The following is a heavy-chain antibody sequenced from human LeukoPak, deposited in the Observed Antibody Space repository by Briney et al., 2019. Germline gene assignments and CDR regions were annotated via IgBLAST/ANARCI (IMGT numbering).Heavy chain of an antibody. CDR1: GASISSYY. J-gene: IGHJ4*02. CDR2: IYYSGST. CDR3: ARLAAAGTVDY. Sequence: SETLSLTCTVSGASISSYYWSWIRQPPGKGLEWIGYIYYSGSTNYNPSLKSRVTISVDTSKNQFSLKLSSVTAADTAVYYCARLAAAGTVDYWGQGTLVTVSS. D-gene: IGHD6-19*01. V-gene: IGHV4-59*08.